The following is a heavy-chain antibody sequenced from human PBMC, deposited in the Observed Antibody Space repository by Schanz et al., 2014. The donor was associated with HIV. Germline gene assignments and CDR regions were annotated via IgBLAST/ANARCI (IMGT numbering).Heavy chain of an antibody. Sequence: QVQLVESGGGVVQPGRSLRLSCAASGFSFINYGMHWVRQAPGKGLEWVAVISYDGSNKYYADSVKGRFTISRDNSKNTLFLQMNSLRGEDTAVYYCARVANWDYYGMDVWGRGTTVTVSS. V-gene: IGHV3-30*03. J-gene: IGHJ6*02. CDR1: GFSFINYG. D-gene: IGHD3-16*01. CDR3: ARVANWDYYGMDV. CDR2: ISYDGSNK.